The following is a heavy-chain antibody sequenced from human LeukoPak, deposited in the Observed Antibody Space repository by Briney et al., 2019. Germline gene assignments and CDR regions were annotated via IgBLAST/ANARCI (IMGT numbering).Heavy chain of an antibody. D-gene: IGHD2-21*01. CDR2: IYYSGST. V-gene: IGHV4-59*01. Sequence: SETLSLTCTVSGGSISSYYWSWIRQPPGKGLEWIGYIYYSGSTNYNPSLKSRVTISVDTSKNQFSLKLSSVTAADTAVYYCARDQKWGLDYYYGMDVWGQGTTVTVSS. CDR3: ARDQKWGLDYYYGMDV. J-gene: IGHJ6*02. CDR1: GGSISSYY.